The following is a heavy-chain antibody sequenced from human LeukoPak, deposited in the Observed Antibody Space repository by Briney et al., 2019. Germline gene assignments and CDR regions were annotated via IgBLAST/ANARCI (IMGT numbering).Heavy chain of an antibody. J-gene: IGHJ6*03. CDR1: GLTFSSYA. Sequence: GGSLRLSCAASGLTFSSYAMKWVRQAPGKGLGWVSTISGSGAGTYYADSVKGRFTISRDNSKNTVYLQMNSLRADDTAIYYCAKGHYGYYYYMDVWGKGTTVTVSS. V-gene: IGHV3-23*01. D-gene: IGHD4-17*01. CDR2: ISGSGAGT. CDR3: AKGHYGYYYYMDV.